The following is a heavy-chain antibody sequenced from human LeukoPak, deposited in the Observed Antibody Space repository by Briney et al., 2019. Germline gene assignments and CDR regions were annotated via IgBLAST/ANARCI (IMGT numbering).Heavy chain of an antibody. CDR2: ISYDGNHI. J-gene: IGHJ4*02. V-gene: IGHV3-30*04. Sequence: QAGRSLRLSCAASGFTFSSYAMHWVRQAPGKGLEWVAVISYDGNHIFYADSVRGRFTISRDNSKNTLYLQMNSLTTEDTAVYYCARCGGDCYTSTQGFDYWGQGTLVTVSS. CDR1: GFTFSSYA. D-gene: IGHD2-21*02. CDR3: ARCGGDCYTSTQGFDY.